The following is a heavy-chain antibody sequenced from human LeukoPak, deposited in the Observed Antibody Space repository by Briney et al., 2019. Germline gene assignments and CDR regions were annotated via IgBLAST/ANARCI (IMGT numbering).Heavy chain of an antibody. CDR3: ARYGVTMVRGVTLVEAFDY. CDR1: GGSISSYY. Sequence: SETLSLTCTVSGGSISSYYWSWIRQPAGKGLEWIGRIYTSGSTNYNPSLKSRVTMSVDTPKNQFSLKLSSVTAADTAVYYCARYGVTMVRGVTLVEAFDYWGQGTLVTVSS. J-gene: IGHJ4*02. V-gene: IGHV4-4*07. CDR2: IYTSGST. D-gene: IGHD3-10*01.